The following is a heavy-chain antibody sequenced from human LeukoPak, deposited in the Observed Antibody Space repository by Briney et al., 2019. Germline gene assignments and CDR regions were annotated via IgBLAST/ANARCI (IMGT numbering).Heavy chain of an antibody. V-gene: IGHV4-59*01. CDR1: GGSFRGYY. CDR3: ARVSPVAGDGYYYYGMDV. Sequence: SETLSLTCAVYGGSFRGYYWSWIRQPPGKGLEWIGYIYYSGSTNYNPSLKSRVTISVDTSKNQFSLKLSSVTAADTAVYYCARVSPVAGDGYYYYGMDVWGQGTTVTVSS. D-gene: IGHD6-19*01. CDR2: IYYSGST. J-gene: IGHJ6*02.